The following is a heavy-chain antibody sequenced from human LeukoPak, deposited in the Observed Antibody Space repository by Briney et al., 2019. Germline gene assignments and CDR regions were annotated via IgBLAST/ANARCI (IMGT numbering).Heavy chain of an antibody. J-gene: IGHJ4*02. V-gene: IGHV4-34*01. CDR2: INHSGST. D-gene: IGHD6-13*01. Sequence: SETLSLTCAVYGGSFSGYYRSWIRQPPGKGLEWIGEINHSGSTNYSPSLKSRVTISVDTSKNQFSLKLSSVTAADTAVYYCARGGRMYSSSWYDWGQGTLVTVSS. CDR3: ARGGRMYSSSWYD. CDR1: GGSFSGYY.